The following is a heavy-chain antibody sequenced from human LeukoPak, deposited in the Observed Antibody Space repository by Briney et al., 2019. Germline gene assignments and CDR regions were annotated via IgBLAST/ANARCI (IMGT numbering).Heavy chain of an antibody. D-gene: IGHD2-15*01. CDR3: ARGRGSGCSDY. V-gene: IGHV3-74*01. CDR1: GFTFSSYW. Sequence: SGGSLRLSCAAFGFTFSSYWMHWVRQAPGKGLVWVARINSDGSTTSYADSVKGRFTISRDNAKNTLYLQMNSLRAEDTAVYYCARGRGSGCSDYWGQGTLVTVSS. J-gene: IGHJ4*02. CDR2: INSDGSTT.